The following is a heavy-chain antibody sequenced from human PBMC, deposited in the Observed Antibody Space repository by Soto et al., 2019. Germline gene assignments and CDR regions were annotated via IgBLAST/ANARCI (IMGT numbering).Heavy chain of an antibody. CDR1: GFTFSTYG. CDR3: VRAAGYSGNDYVYYVGMDV. D-gene: IGHD5-12*01. CDR2: VWYDGRNK. Sequence: QVQLVESGGGVVQPGRSLRLSCAASGFTFSTYGMHWVRQAPGKGLEWVALVWYDGRNKDYADSVKGRFTISRDNSKNTLYMQMNSLRDEDTAVYYCVRAAGYSGNDYVYYVGMDVWGQGTTGTVSS. V-gene: IGHV3-33*01. J-gene: IGHJ6*02.